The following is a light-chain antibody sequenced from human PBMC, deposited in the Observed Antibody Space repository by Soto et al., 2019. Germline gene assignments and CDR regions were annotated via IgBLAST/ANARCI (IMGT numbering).Light chain of an antibody. V-gene: IGKV1-9*01. CDR3: QQLNSYPLT. CDR1: QGISSY. CDR2: GAS. J-gene: IGKJ3*01. Sequence: DIQLTQSPSFLSASVGDRVTITCRASQGISSYLAWYQQKPGKAPKLLIYGASTLQSGVPSRFSGSGSGTEFTLTISSLQPEDSATYFCQQLNSYPLTFGPGTEVEIK.